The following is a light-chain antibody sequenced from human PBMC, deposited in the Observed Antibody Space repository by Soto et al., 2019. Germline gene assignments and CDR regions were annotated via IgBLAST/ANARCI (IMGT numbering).Light chain of an antibody. CDR1: QSVSSD. J-gene: IGKJ1*01. CDR2: GAS. Sequence: EIVMTQSPATLSVSPGERATLSCRASQSVSSDLAWYQQKPGQAHRLFIYGASTRATGIPARFSGSGSGTGFTLTISSLQSEDFALYYCKQYNEWPWTFGQGTKVDI. CDR3: KQYNEWPWT. V-gene: IGKV3-15*01.